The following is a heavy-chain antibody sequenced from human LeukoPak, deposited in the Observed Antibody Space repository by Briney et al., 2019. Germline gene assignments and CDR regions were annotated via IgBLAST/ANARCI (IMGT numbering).Heavy chain of an antibody. CDR2: INAGNGNT. Sequence: PGASVKVSCKASGYTFTSYAMHWVRQAPGQRLEWMGWINAGNGNTKYSQKFQGRVTITRDTSASTAYMELSSLRSEDTAVYYCARVGSGEDWFDPWGQGTLVTVSS. CDR1: GYTFTSYA. J-gene: IGHJ5*02. D-gene: IGHD3-10*01. CDR3: ARVGSGEDWFDP. V-gene: IGHV1-3*01.